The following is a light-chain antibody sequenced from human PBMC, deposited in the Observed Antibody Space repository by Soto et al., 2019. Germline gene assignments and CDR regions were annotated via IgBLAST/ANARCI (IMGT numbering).Light chain of an antibody. CDR3: SSYTSSITYV. CDR1: SSDVGGYNY. J-gene: IGLJ1*01. Sequence: QSVLTQPASVSWSPGQSITISCTGTSSDVGGYNYVSWYQQHPGKAPKLMIYDVSNRPSGVSNRFSGSKSGNTASLTISGLQAEDEADYYCSSYTSSITYVFGTGTKVTVL. CDR2: DVS. V-gene: IGLV2-14*01.